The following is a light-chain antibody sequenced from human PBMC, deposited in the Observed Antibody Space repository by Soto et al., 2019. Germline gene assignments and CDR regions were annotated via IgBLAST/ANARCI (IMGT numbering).Light chain of an antibody. CDR2: GAS. V-gene: IGKV3-20*01. Sequence: VMTQSPATLSVSPGERATLSCRASQSVTNNYLAWYQQKRGQAPRLLIWGASIRAADLPGRFSAGGSGADFTLTISRLEAEDFAIYYCHQYGSSPGSFGQGTKVDIK. CDR3: HQYGSSPGS. J-gene: IGKJ1*01. CDR1: QSVTNNY.